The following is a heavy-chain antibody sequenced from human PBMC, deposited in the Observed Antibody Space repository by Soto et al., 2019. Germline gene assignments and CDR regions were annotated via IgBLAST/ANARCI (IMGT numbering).Heavy chain of an antibody. CDR3: ARDLWFGELPQ. V-gene: IGHV4-34*01. CDR2: INHSGST. D-gene: IGHD3-10*01. J-gene: IGHJ4*02. CDR1: GGSFSGYY. Sequence: SETLSLTCAVYGGSFSGYYWSWIRQPPGKGLEWIGEINHSGSTNYNPSLKSRVTISVDTSKSQFSLKLSSVTAADTAVYYCARDLWFGELPQWGQGTLVTVSS.